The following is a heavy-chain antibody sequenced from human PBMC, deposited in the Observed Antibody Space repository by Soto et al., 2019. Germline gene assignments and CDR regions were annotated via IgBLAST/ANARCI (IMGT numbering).Heavy chain of an antibody. CDR3: TTDRDCSGGSCYPLYYGMDV. Sequence: SGGSLRLSCAASGFTFSNAWMSWVRQAPGKGLEWVGRIKSKTDGGTTDYAAPVKGRFTISRDDSKNTLYLQMNSLKTEDTAVYYCTTDRDCSGGSCYPLYYGMDVWGQGTTVTVSS. D-gene: IGHD2-15*01. V-gene: IGHV3-15*01. CDR2: IKSKTDGGTT. CDR1: GFTFSNAW. J-gene: IGHJ6*02.